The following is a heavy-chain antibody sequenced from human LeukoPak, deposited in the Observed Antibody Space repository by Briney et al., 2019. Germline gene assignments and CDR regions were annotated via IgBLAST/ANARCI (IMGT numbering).Heavy chain of an antibody. J-gene: IGHJ6*02. V-gene: IGHV3-30-3*01. CDR2: ISYDGSNK. CDR3: ARDWEVAATIGMDV. CDR1: GFTFRSYA. Sequence: GGSLRLSCAASGFTFRSYAMHWVRQAPGKGLEWVAVISYDGSNKYYADSVKGRFTISRDNSKNTLYLQMNSLRAEDTAVYYCARDWEVAATIGMDVWGQGTTVTVSS. D-gene: IGHD2-15*01.